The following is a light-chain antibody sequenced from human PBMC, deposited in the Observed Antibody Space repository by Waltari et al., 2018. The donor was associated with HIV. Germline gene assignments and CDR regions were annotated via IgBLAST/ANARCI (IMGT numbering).Light chain of an antibody. J-gene: IGLJ3*02. Sequence: HSALTQPRSVSGSPGQAVTIPCNGPNSDFGGYNPVFWYQVHSDKVPQFIIYDVPKPPSGGPARISGSKSGNTASLTISGLQAEDEADYYCCSYGGGYTWLFGGGT. V-gene: IGLV2-11*01. CDR3: CSYGGGYTWL. CDR2: DVP. CDR1: NSDFGGYNP.